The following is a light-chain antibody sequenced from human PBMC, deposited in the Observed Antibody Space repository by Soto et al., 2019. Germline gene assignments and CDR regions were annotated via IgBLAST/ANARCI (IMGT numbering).Light chain of an antibody. Sequence: EIKMTLSPLSLSAYDGDRATISCLARQNIRHFLSWYLQKPGKSPKRLIFKASSLETGVPARFSGSGSGTDFTFTISSLQAEDIGTYYCQQHENPPITFGQGTLLEIK. CDR2: KAS. V-gene: IGKV1-33*01. CDR1: QNIRHF. CDR3: QQHENPPIT. J-gene: IGKJ5*01.